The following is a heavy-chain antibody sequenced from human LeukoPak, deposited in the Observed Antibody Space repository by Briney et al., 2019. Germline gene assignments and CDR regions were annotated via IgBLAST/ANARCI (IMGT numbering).Heavy chain of an antibody. CDR3: ASNYGSGSYYKDY. D-gene: IGHD3-10*01. J-gene: IGHJ4*02. CDR1: GFTFSSYE. CDR2: ISSSGSTI. Sequence: GGSLRLSCAASGFTFSSYEMNWVRQAPGKGLEWVSYISSSGSTIYYADSVKGRFTISRDNAKNSLYLQMNSLRAEDTAVYYCASNYGSGSYYKDYWGQGTLVTVSS. V-gene: IGHV3-48*03.